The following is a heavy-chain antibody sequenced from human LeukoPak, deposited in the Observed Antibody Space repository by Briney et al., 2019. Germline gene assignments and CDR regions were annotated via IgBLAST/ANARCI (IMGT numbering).Heavy chain of an antibody. CDR3: ARGVECSGGSCYSRRDY. CDR2: INSDGSST. Sequence: GGSLRLSCAAFGFTFSSYWMHWVRQAPGKGLVWVSRINSDGSSTSYADSVKGRFTISRDNAKNTLYLQMNSLRAEDTAVYYCARGVECSGGSCYSRRDYWGQGTLVTVSS. J-gene: IGHJ4*02. V-gene: IGHV3-74*01. D-gene: IGHD2-15*01. CDR1: GFTFSSYW.